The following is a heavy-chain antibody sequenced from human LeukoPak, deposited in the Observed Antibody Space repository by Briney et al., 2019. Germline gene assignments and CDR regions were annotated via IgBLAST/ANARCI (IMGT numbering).Heavy chain of an antibody. V-gene: IGHV1-18*01. CDR1: GYTFTSYG. CDR2: ISAYNGDT. Sequence: ASVRVSCKASGYTFTSYGISWVRQAPGQGLECMGWISAYNGDTNYAQKFQGRVTMTTDTSTSTAYMELTSLRSDDTAVYYCARVGSPDSENSGWKLYFDYWGQGTLVTVSS. J-gene: IGHJ4*02. CDR3: ARVGSPDSENSGWKLYFDY. D-gene: IGHD6-19*01.